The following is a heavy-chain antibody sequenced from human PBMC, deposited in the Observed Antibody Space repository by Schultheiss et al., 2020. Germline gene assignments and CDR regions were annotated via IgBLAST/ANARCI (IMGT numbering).Heavy chain of an antibody. CDR3: ARDLGYCSSTSCYYYGMDV. Sequence: SRTLSLTCTVSGGSISSYYWSWIRQPPGKGLEWIGYIYYSGSTNYNPSLKSRVTISVDTSKNQFSLKLSSVTAADTAVYYCARDLGYCSSTSCYYYGMDVWGQGTTVTVSS. V-gene: IGHV4-59*01. D-gene: IGHD2-2*01. CDR1: GGSISSYY. CDR2: IYYSGST. J-gene: IGHJ6*02.